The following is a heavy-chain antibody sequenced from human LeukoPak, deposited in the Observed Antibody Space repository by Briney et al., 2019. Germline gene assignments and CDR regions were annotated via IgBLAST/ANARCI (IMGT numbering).Heavy chain of an antibody. D-gene: IGHD5-24*01. V-gene: IGHV3-64D*08. CDR2: ISTNGGNT. CDR1: GFTFSGYP. CDR3: VRDLDDYLPSDAFDL. Sequence: GGSLRLSCSAPGFTFSGYPMHWVRQAPGKGLEFVSSISTNGGNTHYADSVKGRFTISRDHSKNTLYLQMSSLRAEDTAVYYCVRDLDDYLPSDAFDLWGQGTMVTVSS. J-gene: IGHJ3*01.